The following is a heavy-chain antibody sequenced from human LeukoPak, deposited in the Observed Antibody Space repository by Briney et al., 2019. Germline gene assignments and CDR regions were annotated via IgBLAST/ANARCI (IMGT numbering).Heavy chain of an antibody. Sequence: GESLKISLKGSGYSFTSYWIGWVRQGPGKGLGGVGMIYPGDSYTRYSPSFQGQVTISGDKSISTAYLQWSSLKASDTAMYYCARGSTVTTIYYYYYGMDVWGQGTTVTVSS. CDR3: ARGSTVTTIYYYYYGMDV. CDR2: IYPGDSYT. V-gene: IGHV5-51*01. CDR1: GYSFTSYW. D-gene: IGHD4-11*01. J-gene: IGHJ6*02.